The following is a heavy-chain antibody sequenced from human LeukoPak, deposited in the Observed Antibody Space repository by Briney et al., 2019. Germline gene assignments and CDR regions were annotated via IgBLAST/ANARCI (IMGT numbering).Heavy chain of an antibody. CDR2: IIPILGIA. CDR3: ARSYYDILTGTADAFDI. D-gene: IGHD3-9*01. CDR1: GGTFSSYA. V-gene: IGHV1-69*04. Sequence: SVKVSCKASGGTFSSYAISWVRQAPGQGLEWMGRIIPILGIANYAQKFQGRVTITADKSTSTAYMELSSLRSEDTAVYYCARSYYDILTGTADAFDIWGQGTMVTVSS. J-gene: IGHJ3*02.